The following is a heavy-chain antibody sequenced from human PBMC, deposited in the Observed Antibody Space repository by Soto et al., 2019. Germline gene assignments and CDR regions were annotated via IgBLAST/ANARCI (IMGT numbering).Heavy chain of an antibody. J-gene: IGHJ5*02. V-gene: IGHV4-4*02. Sequence: ETLSLTCSVSGGSITSNWWSWVRQPPGKGLEWIGEIHHSGSFNYNPSLRSRVTISIDKSKNQLSLKLTSVTAADTAVHYCVINDSYRFDPWGQGTLVTVSS. D-gene: IGHD2-2*01. CDR3: VINDSYRFDP. CDR1: GGSITSNW. CDR2: IHHSGSF.